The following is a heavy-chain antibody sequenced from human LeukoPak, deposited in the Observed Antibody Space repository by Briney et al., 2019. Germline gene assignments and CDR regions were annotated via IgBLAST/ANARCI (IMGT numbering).Heavy chain of an antibody. D-gene: IGHD6-19*01. CDR1: GFTFGDYA. CDR2: IRSKAFGGST. J-gene: IGHJ4*02. CDR3: ASIKVAVAGSGA. V-gene: IGHV3-49*03. Sequence: GGSLRLSCIASGFTFGDYAMSWFRQAPGKGLEWVGFIRSKAFGGSTEYAASVKGRFTISRDDSKSIAYLQMNSLKTEDTAVYYCASIKVAVAGSGAWGQGTLVTVSS.